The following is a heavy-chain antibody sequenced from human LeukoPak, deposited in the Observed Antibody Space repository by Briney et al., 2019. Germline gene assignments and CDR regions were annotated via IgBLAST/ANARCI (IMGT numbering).Heavy chain of an antibody. CDR1: GGSMRDYY. J-gene: IGHJ4*02. CDR3: ARGFGYYDVLTAF. V-gene: IGHV4-59*01. D-gene: IGHD3-9*01. Sequence: PSETLSLTCAVSGGSMRDYYWSWIRQPPGKGLEWIGNIYYSGSTNCNPSLKSRVTISVDTSKNQFSLKVRSVTAADTAVYYCARGFGYYDVLTAFWGQGTLVTVSS. CDR2: IYYSGST.